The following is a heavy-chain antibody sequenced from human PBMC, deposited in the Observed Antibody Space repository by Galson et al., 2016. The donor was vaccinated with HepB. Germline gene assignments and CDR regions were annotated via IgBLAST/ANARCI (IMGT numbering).Heavy chain of an antibody. CDR3: ARSRGFAAAGYWYFDL. Sequence: TLSLTCTVSGDSISSGGYYWSWIRQHPGKGLECVGYIYFTGSTHYNPSLKSRIVISLDTSNNRFSLNLSSVTAADTAVYYCARSRGFAAAGYWYFDLWGRGTLVTVSS. CDR2: IYFTGST. V-gene: IGHV4-31*03. J-gene: IGHJ2*01. D-gene: IGHD6-13*01. CDR1: GDSISSGGYY.